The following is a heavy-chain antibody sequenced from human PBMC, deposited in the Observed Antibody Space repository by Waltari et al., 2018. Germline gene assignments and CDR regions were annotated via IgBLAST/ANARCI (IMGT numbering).Heavy chain of an antibody. J-gene: IGHJ5*02. D-gene: IGHD2-2*01. V-gene: IGHV3-74*01. Sequence: EVQLVESGGGLVQPGGSLRLSCAASGFTFSSYWRHWVRQAPGKGLVWVSRIKGDGGSTSYADSVKGRFTISRDNANTTLYLQMNSLRAEDTAVYYCTRTRYCSTTSCQVDWFDPWGQGTLVTVSS. CDR3: TRTRYCSTTSCQVDWFDP. CDR2: IKGDGGST. CDR1: GFTFSSYW.